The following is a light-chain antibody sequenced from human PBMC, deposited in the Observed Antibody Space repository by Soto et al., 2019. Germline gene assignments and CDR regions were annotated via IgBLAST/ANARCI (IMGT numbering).Light chain of an antibody. CDR2: DAS. CDR1: QSISSW. J-gene: IGKJ1*01. V-gene: IGKV1-5*01. CDR3: QQYNTYWT. Sequence: IQMTQSPSTLSASVSARVAITCRASQSISSWLAWYQQKPGKAPKLLIYDASSLESGVPSRFSGSGSGTEFTLTISSLQPDDFATYYCQQYNTYWTFGQGTKVDIK.